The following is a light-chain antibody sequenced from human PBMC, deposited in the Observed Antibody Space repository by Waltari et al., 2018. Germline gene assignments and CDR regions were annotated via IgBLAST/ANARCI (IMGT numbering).Light chain of an antibody. V-gene: IGLV1-40*01. CDR3: QSYDTSLSGHV. J-gene: IGLJ1*01. CDR1: SSNIGAGYD. CDR2: DNS. Sequence: QPVLTQPPSVSGAPGQRVTISCTGSSSNIGAGYDVHWYQQLPGTAPQVIISDNSDRPSGVPDRFSGSKSDTSASLAITGLQAEDEADYYCQSYDTSLSGHVFGTGTKVTVL.